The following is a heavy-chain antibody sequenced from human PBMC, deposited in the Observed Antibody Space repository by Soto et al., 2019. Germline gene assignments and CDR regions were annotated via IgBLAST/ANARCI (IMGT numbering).Heavy chain of an antibody. CDR3: VMVDNYVTPTPQDV. J-gene: IGHJ6*02. Sequence: QVKLVQSGDEVKKPGASVKVSCKASGYIFVNYGIAWVRQAPRQGLEWMGWISPYTGNTHSASKVQGRLTMTTDTSTSTAYMDLGSLTADDTAVYYCVMVDNYVTPTPQDVWGQGTTVTVSS. CDR1: GYIFVNYG. D-gene: IGHD3-16*01. CDR2: ISPYTGNT. V-gene: IGHV1-18*01.